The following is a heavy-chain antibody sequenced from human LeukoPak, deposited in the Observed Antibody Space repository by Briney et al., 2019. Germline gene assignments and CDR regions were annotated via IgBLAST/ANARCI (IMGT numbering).Heavy chain of an antibody. CDR1: GFTFSSNY. D-gene: IGHD5-24*01. CDR2: LYSSGST. J-gene: IGHJ6*02. CDR3: AGRDKGYYSGMDV. V-gene: IGHV3-66*01. Sequence: GGSLRLSCAASGFTFSSNYMSWVRQAPGKGLEWVSLLYSSGSTYYTDSVKGRFTISRDSSKNTLYLQMNSLRAEDTAVYYCAGRDKGYYSGMDVWGQGTTVTVSS.